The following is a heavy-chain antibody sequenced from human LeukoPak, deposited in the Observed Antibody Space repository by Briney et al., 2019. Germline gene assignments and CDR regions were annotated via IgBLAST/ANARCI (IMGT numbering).Heavy chain of an antibody. V-gene: IGHV3-64D*09. J-gene: IGHJ4*02. CDR1: GFTFSAYA. CDR3: VKITSVTGGDC. CDR2: ISNNGGSS. Sequence: SGGSLRLSCSASGFTFSAYAMYWVRQAPGKGLEYVSGISNNGGSSLYADSVKGRFTISRDNSKNTLYLQMSSLRAEDTAVYYCVKITSVTGGDCWGQGTRLTVSS. D-gene: IGHD1-1*01.